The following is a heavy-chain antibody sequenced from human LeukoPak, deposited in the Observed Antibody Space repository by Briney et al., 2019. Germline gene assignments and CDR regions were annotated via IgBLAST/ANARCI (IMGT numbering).Heavy chain of an antibody. J-gene: IGHJ4*02. V-gene: IGHV5-51*01. CDR2: IYPGDSDT. D-gene: IGHD3-22*01. CDR3: ARPVTYYYDSSGYYHKTSGTEVDY. CDR1: GYSFTSYW. Sequence: GESLKISCKGSGYSFTSYWIGWVRQMPGKGLEWMGIIYPGDSDTRYSPSFQGQVTISADKSISTAYLQWSSLKASDTAMYYCARPVTYYYDSSGYYHKTSGTEVDYWGQGTLVTVSS.